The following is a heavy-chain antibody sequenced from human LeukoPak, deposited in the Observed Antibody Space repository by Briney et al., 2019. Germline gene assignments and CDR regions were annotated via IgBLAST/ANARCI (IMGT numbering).Heavy chain of an antibody. J-gene: IGHJ4*02. D-gene: IGHD6-13*01. V-gene: IGHV3-30*03. CDR2: ISYDGSNK. CDR1: GFTFSSYG. CDR3: ARDSAGSSWYEGWNDVDY. Sequence: GRSLRLSCAASGFTFSSYGMHWVRQAPGKGLEWVAVISYDGSNKYYADSVKGRFTISRDNSKNTLYLQMNSLRAEDTAVYYCARDSAGSSWYEGWNDVDYWGQGTLVTVSS.